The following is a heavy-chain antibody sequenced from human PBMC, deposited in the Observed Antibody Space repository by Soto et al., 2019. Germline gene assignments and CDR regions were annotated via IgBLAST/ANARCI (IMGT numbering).Heavy chain of an antibody. CDR1: GFTFDDYA. V-gene: IGHV3-9*01. D-gene: IGHD6-13*01. CDR3: AKENPPRYSSSWYYDYYYYYMDV. CDR2: ISWNSGSI. Sequence: GGSLRLSCAASGFTFDDYAMHWVRQAPWKGLEWVSGISWNSGSIGYADSVKGRFTISRDNAKNSLYLQMNSLRAEDTALYYCAKENPPRYSSSWYYDYYYYYMDVWGKGTTVTVSS. J-gene: IGHJ6*03.